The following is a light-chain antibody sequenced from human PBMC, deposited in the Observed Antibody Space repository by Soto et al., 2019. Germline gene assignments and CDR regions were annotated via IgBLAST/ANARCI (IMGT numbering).Light chain of an antibody. Sequence: QSVLTQPPSVSGAPGQRVTISCTGSSSNIGAGYDVHWYQQLPGTAPKLLIYGNSNRPSGVPDRFSGSKSGTSASLAITGLQAEDEADYYCQSYDSSLSGWYVFVTGTKVTVL. CDR1: SSNIGAGYD. J-gene: IGLJ1*01. CDR2: GNS. CDR3: QSYDSSLSGWYV. V-gene: IGLV1-40*01.